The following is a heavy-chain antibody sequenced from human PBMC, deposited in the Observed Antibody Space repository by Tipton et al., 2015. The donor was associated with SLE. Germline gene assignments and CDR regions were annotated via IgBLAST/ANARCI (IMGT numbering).Heavy chain of an antibody. Sequence: TLSLTCAVYGHSFSDYYWSWIRQAPGKGLEWIGEMNYSGSTKYNPSLKSRVVISADTSRNQFSLKVNSVTAADTAVYYCASRYTSSSFYFDNWGQGTQVTVSS. CDR1: GHSFSDYY. CDR3: ASRYTSSSFYFDN. V-gene: IGHV4-34*01. J-gene: IGHJ4*02. CDR2: MNYSGST. D-gene: IGHD6-6*01.